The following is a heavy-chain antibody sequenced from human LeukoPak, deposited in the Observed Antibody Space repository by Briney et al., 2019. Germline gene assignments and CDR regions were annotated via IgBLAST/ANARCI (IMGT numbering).Heavy chain of an antibody. Sequence: GGSLRLSCAASGFTVSSNYMSWVRQAPGKGLDWVSVIYSGGSTYYADSVKGRFTISRDNSKNTLYLQMNSLRAEDTAVYYCARVRGYSQSDAFDIWGQGTMVTVSS. D-gene: IGHD5-18*01. CDR2: IYSGGST. CDR1: GFTVSSNY. CDR3: ARVRGYSQSDAFDI. V-gene: IGHV3-53*01. J-gene: IGHJ3*02.